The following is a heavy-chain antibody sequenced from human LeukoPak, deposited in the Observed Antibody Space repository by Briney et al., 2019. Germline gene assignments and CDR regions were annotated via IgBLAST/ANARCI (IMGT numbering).Heavy chain of an antibody. CDR3: ARGTTIFGVVPTDY. CDR1: GYTFTGYY. Sequence: APVKVSCKASGYTFTGYYMHWVRQAPGQGLEWMGWINPNSGGTNYAQKFQGRVTMTRDTSISTAYMELSRLRSDDTAVYYCARGTTIFGVVPTDYWGQGTLVTVSS. D-gene: IGHD3-3*01. CDR2: INPNSGGT. J-gene: IGHJ4*02. V-gene: IGHV1-2*02.